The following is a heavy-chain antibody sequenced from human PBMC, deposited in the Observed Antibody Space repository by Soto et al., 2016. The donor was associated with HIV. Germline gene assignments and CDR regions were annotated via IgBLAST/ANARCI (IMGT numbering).Heavy chain of an antibody. CDR2: ISGNGDST. J-gene: IGHJ4*02. Sequence: EVQLLQSGGGLVQPGGSLRLSCAASGFTFVNYAMSWVRQAPGKGLEWLSGISGNGDSTYDEDYADSVKGRFIISRDNSKNTLYLQMNSLRADDTAVYYCAKDLYNYGPDIVVVPAFPLDSWGQGTLVTVSS. V-gene: IGHV3-23*01. CDR1: GFTFVNYA. CDR3: AKDLYNYGPDIVVVPAFPLDS. D-gene: IGHD2-2*01.